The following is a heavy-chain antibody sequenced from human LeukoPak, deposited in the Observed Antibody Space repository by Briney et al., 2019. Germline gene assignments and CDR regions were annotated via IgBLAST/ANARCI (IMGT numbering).Heavy chain of an antibody. D-gene: IGHD1-1*01. CDR2: IGGSGSGGDGAT. Sequence: PGGSLRLSCAQSGFIFKTYAMSWVRHAPGGGLGWGSAIGGSGSGGDGATYYEDSVKGRFTISRDNSKNTLYLQMNSLTAEDTAVYFCSKGHDTRTATLDYWGQGTLVTVSS. CDR3: SKGHDTRTATLDY. V-gene: IGHV3-23*01. J-gene: IGHJ4*02. CDR1: GFIFKTYA.